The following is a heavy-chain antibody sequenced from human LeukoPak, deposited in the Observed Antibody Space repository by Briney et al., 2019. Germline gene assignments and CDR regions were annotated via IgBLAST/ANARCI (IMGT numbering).Heavy chain of an antibody. Sequence: RGSLRLSCEVSGFTFKNYDMNWVRQAPGKGLEWVSTISGDTRSTNYADSVQGRFTISRDNSKNTLYLQMHSLRAEDTAVYYCSRRVLLDGQWLFFDYWGQGTLVTVSS. V-gene: IGHV3-23*01. J-gene: IGHJ4*02. CDR3: SRRVLLDGQWLFFDY. CDR2: ISGDTRST. D-gene: IGHD3-22*01. CDR1: GFTFKNYD.